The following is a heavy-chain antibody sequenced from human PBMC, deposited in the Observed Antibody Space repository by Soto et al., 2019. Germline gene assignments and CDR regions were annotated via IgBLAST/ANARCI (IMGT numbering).Heavy chain of an antibody. CDR3: ARESGDWPLNWFDP. CDR1: GFTFSSYG. V-gene: IGHV3-74*01. CDR2: ITGDGKSK. D-gene: IGHD2-21*02. J-gene: IGHJ5*02. Sequence: GGSLRLSCAASGFTFSSYGMHWVRQRPAEGLVWVSRITGDGKSKAYAESVKGRFAISRDNAKNTLYLQMNGLTAEDTAVYYCARESGDWPLNWFDPWGQGTLVTVSS.